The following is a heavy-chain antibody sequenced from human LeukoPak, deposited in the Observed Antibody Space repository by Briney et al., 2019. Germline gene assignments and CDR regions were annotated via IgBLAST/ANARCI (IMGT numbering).Heavy chain of an antibody. J-gene: IGHJ4*02. CDR1: GFTFSSYS. CDR3: ASGAAAMADY. D-gene: IGHD5-18*01. Sequence: PGGSLRLSCAASGFTFSSYSMNWVRQAPGKGLEWVSSISSSSSYIYYADSAKGRFTISRDNAKNSLYLQMNSLRAEDTAVYYCASGAAAMADYWGQGTLVTVSS. CDR2: ISSSSSYI. V-gene: IGHV3-21*01.